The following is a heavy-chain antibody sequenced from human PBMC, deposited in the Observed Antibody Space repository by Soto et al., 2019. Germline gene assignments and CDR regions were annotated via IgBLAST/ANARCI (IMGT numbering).Heavy chain of an antibody. CDR1: GGSISSSSYY. CDR3: ARQGITIFGVDELNWFDP. CDR2: IYYSGST. J-gene: IGHJ5*02. Sequence: TVSGGSISSSSYYWGWIRQPPGKGLEWIGSIYYSGSTYYNPSLKSRVTISVDTSKNQFSLKLSSVTAADTAVYYCARQGITIFGVDELNWFDPWGQGTLVTVSS. V-gene: IGHV4-39*01. D-gene: IGHD3-3*01.